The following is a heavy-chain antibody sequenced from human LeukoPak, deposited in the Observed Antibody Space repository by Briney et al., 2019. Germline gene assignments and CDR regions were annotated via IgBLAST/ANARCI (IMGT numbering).Heavy chain of an antibody. V-gene: IGHV4-34*01. CDR2: INHSGST. J-gene: IGHJ4*02. D-gene: IGHD5-24*01. CDR1: GGSISSYY. Sequence: SETLSLTCTVSGGSISSYYWSWIRQPPGKGLEWIGEINHSGSTNYNPSLKSRVTISVDTSKNQFSLKLSSVTAADTAVYYCARRLRWLQSLSGFDYWGQGTLVTVSS. CDR3: ARRLRWLQSLSGFDY.